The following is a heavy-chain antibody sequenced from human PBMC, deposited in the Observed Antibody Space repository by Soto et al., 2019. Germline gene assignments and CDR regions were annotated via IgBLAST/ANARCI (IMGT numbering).Heavy chain of an antibody. CDR2: ISGSGTTI. Sequence: EVHLVESGGGLVQPGGSLRISCAASGFIFSSYAINWVRQAPGKGLEWVSYISGSGTTIYYADSVKGRFTISRDYAKNSLYLQMNSLRAEDTAVYYYESFSRMTDGYYWGQVNLVTVSS. D-gene: IGHD3-22*01. CDR3: ESFSRMTDGYY. J-gene: IGHJ4*02. CDR1: GFIFSSYA. V-gene: IGHV3-48*01.